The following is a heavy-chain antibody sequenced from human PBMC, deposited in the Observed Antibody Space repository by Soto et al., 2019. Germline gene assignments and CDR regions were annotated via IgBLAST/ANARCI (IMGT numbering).Heavy chain of an antibody. CDR2: IYYSGST. V-gene: IGHV4-39*01. D-gene: IGHD3-9*01. J-gene: IGHJ4*02. CDR1: GGSISSSSYY. CDR3: ARQWELRGTRYFDPHLYFDY. Sequence: SETLSLTCTVSGGSISSSSYYWVWLHPPPGKGLEWIGSIYYSGSTYYNPSLKSRVTISVATSKNQFSLKLSSVTAADTAVYYCARQWELRGTRYFDPHLYFDYWGQGTLVTVSS.